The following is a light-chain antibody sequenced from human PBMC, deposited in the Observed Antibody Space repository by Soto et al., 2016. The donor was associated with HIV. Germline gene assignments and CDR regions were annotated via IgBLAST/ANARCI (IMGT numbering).Light chain of an antibody. CDR2: AAS. CDR1: QSIGRF. J-gene: IGKJ1*01. V-gene: IGKV1-39*01. CDR3: QQSYSTPWT. Sequence: DIQMTQSPSSLSASVGDRVTITCRASQSIGRFLNWYQQISGKAPKLLIYAASSLQSGVPSRFSGSGSGTDFTLTISSLQPEDFATYYCQQSYSTPWTFGQGTKVEIK.